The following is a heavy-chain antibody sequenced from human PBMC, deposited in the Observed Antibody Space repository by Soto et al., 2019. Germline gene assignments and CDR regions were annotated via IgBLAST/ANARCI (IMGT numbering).Heavy chain of an antibody. V-gene: IGHV3-33*01. CDR3: ARPLEQWQLGFGMDV. Sequence: LRLSCAASGFTLSTYGMHWVRQAPGKGLEWVAVVWYDGSKKYYADSVKGRFTVSRDNSKNTLYLQMDSLRAEDTAVYYCARPLEQWQLGFGMDVWGQGSPVTVSS. CDR1: GFTLSTYG. J-gene: IGHJ6*01. D-gene: IGHD6-19*01. CDR2: VWYDGSKK.